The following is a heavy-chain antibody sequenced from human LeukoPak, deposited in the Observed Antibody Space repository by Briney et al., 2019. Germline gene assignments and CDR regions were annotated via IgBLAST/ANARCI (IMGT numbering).Heavy chain of an antibody. CDR3: ATDLGGATTFWFDP. D-gene: IGHD1-26*01. Sequence: ASVKVSCKVSGYTLTELSMHWVRQAPGKGLEWMGGFDPEDGETIYAQKFQGRVTMTEDTSTDTAYMELSSLRSEDTAVYYCATDLGGATTFWFDPWGQGTLVTVPS. J-gene: IGHJ5*02. CDR2: FDPEDGET. V-gene: IGHV1-24*01. CDR1: GYTLTELS.